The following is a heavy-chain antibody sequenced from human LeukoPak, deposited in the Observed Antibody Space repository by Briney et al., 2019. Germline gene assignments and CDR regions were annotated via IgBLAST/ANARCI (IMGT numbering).Heavy chain of an antibody. Sequence: PSETLSLNCAVSGGSISSGGYSWSWIRQPPGKGLEWIGYIYHSGSTYYNPSLKSRVTISVDRSKNQFSLKLSSVTAADTAVYYCASLYGDYADYWGQGTLVTVSS. CDR3: ASLYGDYADY. V-gene: IGHV4-30-2*01. D-gene: IGHD4-17*01. J-gene: IGHJ4*02. CDR2: IYHSGST. CDR1: GGSISSGGYS.